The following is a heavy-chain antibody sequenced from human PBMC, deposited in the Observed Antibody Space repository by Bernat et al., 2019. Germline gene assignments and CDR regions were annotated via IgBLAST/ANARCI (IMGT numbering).Heavy chain of an antibody. D-gene: IGHD6-19*01. CDR1: GFTFSSYS. V-gene: IGHV3-48*01. CDR2: ISSSSSTI. J-gene: IGHJ4*02. CDR3: ARDMAGPLGQWLVFDY. Sequence: EVQLVESGGGLVQPGGSLRLSCAASGFTFSSYSMNWVRQAPGKGLEWVSYISSSSSTIYYADSVKGRFTISRDNAKNSLYLQMNSLRAEDTAVYYCARDMAGPLGQWLVFDYWGQGTLVTVSS.